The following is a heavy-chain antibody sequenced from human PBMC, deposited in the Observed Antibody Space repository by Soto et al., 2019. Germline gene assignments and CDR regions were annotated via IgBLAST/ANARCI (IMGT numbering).Heavy chain of an antibody. D-gene: IGHD3-22*01. J-gene: IGHJ5*02. CDR2: IYYSGST. CDR1: GGSISSGGYY. Sequence: SETLSLTCTVSGGSISSGGYYWSWIRQHPGKGLEWIGYIYYSGSTYYNPSLKSRVTISVDTSKNQFSLKLSSVTAADTAVYYCARETYYYDSSGYPNWFDPWGQGTLVTVAS. CDR3: ARETYYYDSSGYPNWFDP. V-gene: IGHV4-31*03.